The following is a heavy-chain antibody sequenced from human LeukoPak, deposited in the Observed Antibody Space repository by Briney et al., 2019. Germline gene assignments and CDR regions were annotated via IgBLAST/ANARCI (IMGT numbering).Heavy chain of an antibody. CDR1: GYTFTTYD. V-gene: IGHV1-8*03. CDR3: ARVDGSPDY. CDR2: MNPNSGNI. J-gene: IGHJ4*02. Sequence: ASVKVSCKASGYTFTTYDINWVRQAAGQGLEWMGWMNPNSGNIGYAQKFHGRVTITRNSSINTVYMELSSLRAEDTAVYYCARVDGSPDYWGQGTLVTVSS. D-gene: IGHD2-15*01.